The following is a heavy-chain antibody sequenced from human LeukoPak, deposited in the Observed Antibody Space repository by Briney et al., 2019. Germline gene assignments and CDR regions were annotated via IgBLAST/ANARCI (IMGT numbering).Heavy chain of an antibody. Sequence: SETLSLTCTVSGGSISSYYWSWIRQPPGKGLEWIGYIYYSGSTNYNPSLKSRVTISVDTSKNQFSLKLSSVTAADTAVYYCARGPGSMYYYYYYMDVWGKGTTVTVSS. V-gene: IGHV4-59*01. D-gene: IGHD1-14*01. CDR3: ARGPGSMYYYYYYMDV. CDR2: IYYSGST. CDR1: GGSISSYY. J-gene: IGHJ6*03.